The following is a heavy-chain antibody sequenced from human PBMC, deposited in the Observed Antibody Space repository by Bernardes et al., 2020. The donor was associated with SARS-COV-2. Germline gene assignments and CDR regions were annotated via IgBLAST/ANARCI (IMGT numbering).Heavy chain of an antibody. CDR2: VHSGGTT. J-gene: IGHJ4*02. Sequence: SETLSLTCTVSGVSINNYYCSWIRQSAGKGLEWIGRVHSGGTTNHNPSLVSRLTISVDTSKNQFSLKLSSVTAADTAVYYCARARYNWNDGDFDYWGQGTLVTVSS. V-gene: IGHV4-4*07. CDR3: ARARYNWNDGDFDY. D-gene: IGHD1-1*01. CDR1: GVSINNYY.